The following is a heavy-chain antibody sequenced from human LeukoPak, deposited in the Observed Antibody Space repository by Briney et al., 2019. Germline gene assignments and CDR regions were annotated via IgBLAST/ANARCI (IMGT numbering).Heavy chain of an antibody. D-gene: IGHD5-18*01. CDR1: GFTFSSYA. Sequence: GRSLRLSCAASGFTFSSYAMHWVRQAPGKGLEWVAVIWYDGSNKYYADSVKGRFTISRDNSKNTLYLQMNSLRAEDTALYYCARDRAMVVGSSWYYDYWGQGTLVTVSS. J-gene: IGHJ4*02. CDR3: ARDRAMVVGSSWYYDY. CDR2: IWYDGSNK. V-gene: IGHV3-33*01.